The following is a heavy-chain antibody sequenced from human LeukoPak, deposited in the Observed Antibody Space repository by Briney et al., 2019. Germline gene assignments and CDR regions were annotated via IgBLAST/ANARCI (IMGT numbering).Heavy chain of an antibody. CDR1: GGSVSDYY. J-gene: IGHJ5*02. Sequence: PSETLSLTCTISGGSVSDYYWSWIRQSPGKGLEGIGYIYHTGSTSYSPSLKSRVTISADTSQNQFSLKLSSVTAADTAVYYCAREVDYYDSSGNRFDPWGQGTLVTVSS. CDR3: AREVDYYDSSGNRFDP. D-gene: IGHD3-22*01. V-gene: IGHV4-59*02. CDR2: IYHTGST.